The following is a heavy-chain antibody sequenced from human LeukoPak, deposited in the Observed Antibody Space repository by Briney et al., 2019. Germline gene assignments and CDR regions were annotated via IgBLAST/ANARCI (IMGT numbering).Heavy chain of an antibody. J-gene: IGHJ4*02. CDR1: GGTFSSYA. V-gene: IGHV1-69*13. D-gene: IGHD6-19*01. Sequence: GASVKVSCKASGGTFSSYAISWVRQAPGQGLEWMGGIIPIFGTANYAQKFQGRVTITADESTSTAYMELSSLRSEDTAVYYCARGSVGTYSSGWYYFDYWGQGTLVTVSS. CDR2: IIPIFGTA. CDR3: ARGSVGTYSSGWYYFDY.